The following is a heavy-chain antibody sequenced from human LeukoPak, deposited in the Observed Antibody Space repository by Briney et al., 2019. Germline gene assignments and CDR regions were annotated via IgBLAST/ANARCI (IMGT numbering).Heavy chain of an antibody. CDR2: IIPIFGTT. V-gene: IGHV1-69*06. Sequence: SVKVSCKASGGTFSSYAISWVRQAPGQGLEWMGGIIPIFGTTNYAQKFQGRVTITADKSTSTAYMELSSLRSEDTAVYYCARVHPGATYYYYYYMDVWGKGTTVTVSS. J-gene: IGHJ6*03. CDR1: GGTFSSYA. CDR3: ARVHPGATYYYYYYMDV.